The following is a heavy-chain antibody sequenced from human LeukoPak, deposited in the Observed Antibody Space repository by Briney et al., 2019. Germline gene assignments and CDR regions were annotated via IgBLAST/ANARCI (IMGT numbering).Heavy chain of an antibody. CDR2: INTDGSST. J-gene: IGHJ4*02. Sequence: PGGSLRLSCAASGFTFSSYWMHWVRQTPGKGLVWVSHINTDGSSTDYADSVKGRFTISRDNSKNTLYLQMNSLRAEDTAVYYCAREGIMITFGGVIGAVDYWGQGTLVTVSS. V-gene: IGHV3-74*01. CDR3: AREGIMITFGGVIGAVDY. CDR1: GFTFSSYW. D-gene: IGHD3-16*02.